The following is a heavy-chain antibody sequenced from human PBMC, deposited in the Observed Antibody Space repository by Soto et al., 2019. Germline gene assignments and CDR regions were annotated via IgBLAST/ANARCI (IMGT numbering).Heavy chain of an antibody. CDR2: IHYSGST. J-gene: IGHJ5*02. Sequence: QVQLQESGPGLVKPSETLSLTCTVSGGSISSYYWSWIRQPPGKGLEWIGYIHYSGSTNYNPSLKNRVTISLDTSKNQFSLKLNSVTAADTAVYYCARDRIRSSSTDWPECFDPWGQGTLVTVSS. V-gene: IGHV4-59*01. CDR3: ARDRIRSSSTDWPECFDP. D-gene: IGHD2-2*01. CDR1: GGSISSYY.